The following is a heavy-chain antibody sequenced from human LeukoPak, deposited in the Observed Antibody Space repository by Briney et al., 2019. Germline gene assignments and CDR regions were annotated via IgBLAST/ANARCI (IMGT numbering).Heavy chain of an antibody. CDR2: ISGSGGST. Sequence: GGSLRLSCAASGFTFSSYAMSWVRQAPGKGLEWVSAISGSGGSTYYADSVKGRFTFSRDNSKNTLLLQMNSLRVEDTAVYYCAKEAYYDLWSGYYKGGLDSWGPGTPVTVSS. D-gene: IGHD3-3*01. J-gene: IGHJ4*02. CDR3: AKEAYYDLWSGYYKGGLDS. CDR1: GFTFSSYA. V-gene: IGHV3-23*01.